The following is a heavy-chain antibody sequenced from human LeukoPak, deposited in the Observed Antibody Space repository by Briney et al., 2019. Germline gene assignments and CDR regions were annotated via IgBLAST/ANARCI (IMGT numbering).Heavy chain of an antibody. D-gene: IGHD7-27*01. CDR2: IYHSGST. CDR3: ARVESLTGDYYYYMDV. V-gene: IGHV4-30-2*01. Sequence: PSETLSLTCTVSGGSISSGGYYWSWIRQPPGKGLEWIGYIYHSGSTYYNPSLKSRVTISVDRSKNQFSLKLSSVTAADTAVYYCARVESLTGDYYYYMDVWGKGTTVTVSS. J-gene: IGHJ6*03. CDR1: GGSISSGGYY.